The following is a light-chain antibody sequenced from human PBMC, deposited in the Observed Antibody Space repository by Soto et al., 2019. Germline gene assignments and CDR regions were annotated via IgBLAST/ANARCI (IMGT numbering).Light chain of an antibody. V-gene: IGLV2-14*01. J-gene: IGLJ3*02. CDR2: DVS. CDR3: CSYTISSTPWV. Sequence: QSVLTQPASVSGSPGQSITISCTGTSSDVGGYNYVSWYQQHPGKAPKLMIYDVSNRPSGVSNRFSGSKSGNTASLTISGLQAEDEADYYCCSYTISSTPWVFGGGTKVTVL. CDR1: SSDVGGYNY.